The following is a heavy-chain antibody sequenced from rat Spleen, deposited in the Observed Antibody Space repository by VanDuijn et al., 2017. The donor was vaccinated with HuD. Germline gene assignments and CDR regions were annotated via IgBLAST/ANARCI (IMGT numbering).Heavy chain of an antibody. D-gene: IGHD1-6*01. CDR1: GFTFSNYA. V-gene: IGHV5S14*01. CDR2: ISTGGGKT. Sequence: EVHLVESGGGLVQPGRSLKLSCAASGFTFSNYAMAWVRQTPTKGLEWVASISTGGGKTYYRDSVKGRFTISRDNAKNTQYLQMDNLRSEDTATYYCARHPSMYWYFDFWGPGTMVTVSS. J-gene: IGHJ1*01. CDR3: ARHPSMYWYFDF.